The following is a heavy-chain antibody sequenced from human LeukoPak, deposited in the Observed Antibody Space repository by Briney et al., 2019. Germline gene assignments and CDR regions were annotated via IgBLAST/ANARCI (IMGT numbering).Heavy chain of an antibody. J-gene: IGHJ4*02. Sequence: GESLKISCKGSGYSFTSYWIGWVRQMPGKGLEWMGIIYPGDSDTRYSPSFQGQVTISADKSISTAYLQWSSLKASDTAIYYCARVTPWRSGWYVFDYWGQGTLVTVSS. CDR2: IYPGDSDT. D-gene: IGHD6-19*01. CDR1: GYSFTSYW. CDR3: ARVTPWRSGWYVFDY. V-gene: IGHV5-51*01.